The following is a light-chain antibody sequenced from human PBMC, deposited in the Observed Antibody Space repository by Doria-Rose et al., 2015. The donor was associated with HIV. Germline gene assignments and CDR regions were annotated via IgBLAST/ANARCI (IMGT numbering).Light chain of an antibody. J-gene: IGKJ1*01. Sequence: TQSPGTLSLSPGERATLSCRASQSFSSTYLAWYQQKPGQAPSLLIYDGSTRATGIPDMLSAGGSGTDFTLTINRLEPEDFALYYCHQYGTSWTFGQGTKVEI. V-gene: IGKV3-20*01. CDR1: QSFSSTY. CDR3: HQYGTSWT. CDR2: DGS.